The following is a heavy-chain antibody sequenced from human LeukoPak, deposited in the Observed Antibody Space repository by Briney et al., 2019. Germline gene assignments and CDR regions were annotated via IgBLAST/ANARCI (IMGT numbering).Heavy chain of an antibody. J-gene: IGHJ4*02. CDR2: INHSGST. V-gene: IGHV4-34*01. Sequence: SETLSLTCAVYGGSFSGYYWSWIRQPPGKGLEWIGEINHSGSTNYNPSLKSRVTISVDTSKNQFSLKLSSVTAADTAVYYCARGRGYCSSTSCYTDYWGQGTLVTVSS. CDR1: GGSFSGYY. CDR3: ARGRGYCSSTSCYTDY. D-gene: IGHD2-2*01.